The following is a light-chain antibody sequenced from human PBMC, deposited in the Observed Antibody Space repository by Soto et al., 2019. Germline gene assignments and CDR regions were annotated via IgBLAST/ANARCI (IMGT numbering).Light chain of an antibody. Sequence: EIQLTQAPSFLSASAGDRVSITCRASQAISSYLAWYQQKPGRAPKLLIYAASTLQSGVPSRFSGSGSGTEFTLTITSLQPEDFATYYCQQRNSFPITFGQGTRLEIK. CDR3: QQRNSFPIT. CDR2: AAS. CDR1: QAISSY. V-gene: IGKV1-9*01. J-gene: IGKJ5*01.